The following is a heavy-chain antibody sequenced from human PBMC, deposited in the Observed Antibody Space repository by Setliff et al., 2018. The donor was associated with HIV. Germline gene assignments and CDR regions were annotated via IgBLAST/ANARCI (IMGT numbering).Heavy chain of an antibody. CDR1: GYSFTNYW. CDR3: TRRRRAPGTEDLEAY. J-gene: IGHJ4*02. V-gene: IGHV5-51*01. CDR2: IYPGDSDT. Sequence: PGESLKISCEASGYSFTNYWIGWVRQMPGKGLEWMGIIYPGDSDTRYSPSFQGQVSISVDTSITTAYLYWSSLKASDTAIYYCTRRRRAPGTEDLEAYWGQGTLVTVSS. D-gene: IGHD1-26*01.